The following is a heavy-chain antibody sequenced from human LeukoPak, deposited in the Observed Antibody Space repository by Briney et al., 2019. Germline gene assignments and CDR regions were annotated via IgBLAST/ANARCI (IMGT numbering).Heavy chain of an antibody. Sequence: SETLSLTCTVSGGSISSHFWSWIRQPRGKGREGSGYIYHSGGTNYNPSLKSRVTISVDTSKTQFSLKLSSVTAADTAVYYCATQEGSSGWIDPWGQGTLVTVSS. CDR1: GGSISSHF. J-gene: IGHJ5*02. CDR3: ATQEGSSGWIDP. CDR2: IYHSGGT. D-gene: IGHD1-26*01. V-gene: IGHV4-59*11.